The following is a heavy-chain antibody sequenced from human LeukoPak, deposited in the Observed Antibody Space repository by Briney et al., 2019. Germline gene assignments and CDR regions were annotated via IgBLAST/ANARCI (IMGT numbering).Heavy chain of an antibody. D-gene: IGHD1-1*01. CDR2: ISNSDNKP. CDR3: AKATGILGN. V-gene: IGHV3-23*01. J-gene: IGHJ4*02. CDR1: GFTFSSYA. Sequence: QPGGSLRLSCAASGFTFSSYAMSWVRQAPGKGLEWVSTISNSDNKPYYADSVKGRFTISRDNSKNTLHLQMNSLTAEDTAMYYCAKATGILGNWGQGTLVTVSS.